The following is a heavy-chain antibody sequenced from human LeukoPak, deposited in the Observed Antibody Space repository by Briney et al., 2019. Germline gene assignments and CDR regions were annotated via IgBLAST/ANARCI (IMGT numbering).Heavy chain of an antibody. V-gene: IGHV1-2*02. CDR2: INPNSGGT. CDR1: GYTFTGYY. J-gene: IGHJ1*01. D-gene: IGHD1-26*01. CDR3: ASEGHSGRKGVYFQH. Sequence: ASVKVSCKASGYTFTGYYMHWVRQAPGQGLEWMGWINPNSGGTNYAQKFQGRVTMTRDTSISTAYMELSRLRSDDTAVYYCASEGHSGRKGVYFQHWGQGTLVTVSS.